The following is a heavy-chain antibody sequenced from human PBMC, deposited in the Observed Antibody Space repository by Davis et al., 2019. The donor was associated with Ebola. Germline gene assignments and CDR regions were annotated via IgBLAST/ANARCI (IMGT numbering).Heavy chain of an antibody. Sequence: GGSLRLSCAASGFTFNQYAMTWVRQAPGKGLEWVANIKQDGSEKYYVDSVKGRFTISRDNAKNSLYLQMNSLRAEDTAVYYCAREAVAGYDYWGQGTLVTVSS. CDR3: AREAVAGYDY. CDR1: GFTFNQYA. CDR2: IKQDGSEK. J-gene: IGHJ4*02. V-gene: IGHV3-7*03. D-gene: IGHD6-19*01.